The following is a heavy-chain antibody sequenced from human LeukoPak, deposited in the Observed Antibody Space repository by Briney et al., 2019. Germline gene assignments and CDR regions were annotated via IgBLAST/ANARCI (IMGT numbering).Heavy chain of an antibody. Sequence: SETLSLTCTVSGGSISSSSYYWGWIREPPRKGLEWIGSIYYSGSTYYIPSLKSRVTISVDTSKNQFSLKLSSVTAADTAVYYCASIAARLGWVDYWGQGTLVTVSS. J-gene: IGHJ4*02. V-gene: IGHV4-39*01. CDR3: ASIAARLGWVDY. CDR1: GGSISSSSYY. CDR2: IYYSGST. D-gene: IGHD6-6*01.